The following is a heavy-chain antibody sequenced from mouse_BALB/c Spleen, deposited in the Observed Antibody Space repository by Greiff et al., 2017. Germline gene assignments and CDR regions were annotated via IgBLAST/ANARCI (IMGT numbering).Heavy chain of an antibody. D-gene: IGHD1-3*01. V-gene: IGHV5-9-3*01. Sequence: EVKLVESGGGLVQPGGSLKLSCAASGFTFSSYAMSWVRQTPEKRLEWVATISSGGSYTYYQDSVKGRFTISRDNAKNTLYLQMSSLRSEDTAMYYCARQYIAMDYGGQGTSVTVSS. CDR1: GFTFSSYA. CDR2: ISSGGSYT. J-gene: IGHJ4*01. CDR3: ARQYIAMDY.